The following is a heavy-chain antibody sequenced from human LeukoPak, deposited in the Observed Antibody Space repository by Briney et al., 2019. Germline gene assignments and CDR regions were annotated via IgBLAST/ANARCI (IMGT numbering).Heavy chain of an antibody. D-gene: IGHD1-26*01. CDR2: IYLGDFGI. J-gene: IGHJ4*02. CDR1: GYSFANYW. Sequence: GESLKISCKGSGYSFANYWIGWVRQMPGKGLEWMGIIYLGDFGIRYSPSFQGQVTISADKSISTVYLQWSSVKASDTAMYYCARNSGTENNFDYWGQGTLVTVSS. CDR3: ARNSGTENNFDY. V-gene: IGHV5-51*01.